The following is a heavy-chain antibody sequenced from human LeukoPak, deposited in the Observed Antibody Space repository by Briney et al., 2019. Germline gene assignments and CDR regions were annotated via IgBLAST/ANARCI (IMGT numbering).Heavy chain of an antibody. D-gene: IGHD4-17*01. CDR1: GFTFSSYA. CDR2: ISGSGGST. Sequence: PGGSLRLSCAASGFTFSSYAMSWVRQAPGKGLEWVSAISGSGGSTYYTDSVKGRFTISRDNSKNTLYLQMNSLRAEDTAVYYCAKASIAVTTPFDYWGQGTLVTVSS. J-gene: IGHJ4*02. V-gene: IGHV3-23*01. CDR3: AKASIAVTTPFDY.